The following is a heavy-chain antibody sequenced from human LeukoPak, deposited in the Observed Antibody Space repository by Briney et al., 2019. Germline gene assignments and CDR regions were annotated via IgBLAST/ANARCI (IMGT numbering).Heavy chain of an antibody. CDR2: IYTSGGT. CDR1: GGSISSYY. J-gene: IGHJ4*02. D-gene: IGHD1-26*01. Sequence: SETLSLTCTVSGGSISSYYWSWIRQPAGKGLEWIGRIYTSGGTNYNPSLKSRVTMSVDASKNQFSLKLSPVTAADTAVYYCAREKISGSYYNYWGQGTLVTVSS. CDR3: AREKISGSYYNY. V-gene: IGHV4-4*07.